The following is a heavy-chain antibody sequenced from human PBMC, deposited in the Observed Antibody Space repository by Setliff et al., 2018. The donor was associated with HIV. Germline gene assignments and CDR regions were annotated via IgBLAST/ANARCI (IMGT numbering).Heavy chain of an antibody. V-gene: IGHV4-61*02. CDR2: IYTSGST. Sequence: SETLSLTCTVSGGSIIGGSNYWSWIRQPAGKGLEWIGRIYTSGSTNYNPSLKSRVTMSVDTSKNQFSLNLNSVTAADTAVYYCVRGPHTSSWYGGYAFDIWGQGTMVTVSS. J-gene: IGHJ3*02. D-gene: IGHD6-13*01. CDR3: VRGPHTSSWYGGYAFDI. CDR1: GGSIIGGSNY.